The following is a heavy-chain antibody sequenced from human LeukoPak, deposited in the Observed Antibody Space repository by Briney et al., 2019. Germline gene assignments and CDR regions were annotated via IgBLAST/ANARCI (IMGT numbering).Heavy chain of an antibody. CDR2: IGGGGENA. CDR3: AKVLTGSQDY. CDR1: GFTFSSYT. D-gene: IGHD1-14*01. Sequence: GGSLRLSCAASGFTFSSYTMNWVRQARGQGLEWVSTIGGGGENAYYADSVKGRFTISRDSSKNTVYLHMKSLRAEDTAVYFCAKVLTGSQDYWGQGTLVTVTS. J-gene: IGHJ4*02. V-gene: IGHV3-23*01.